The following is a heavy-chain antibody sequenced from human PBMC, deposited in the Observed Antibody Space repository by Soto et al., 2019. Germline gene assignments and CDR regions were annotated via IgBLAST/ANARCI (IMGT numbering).Heavy chain of an antibody. CDR3: ARRYSSVWYTFDY. D-gene: IGHD6-19*01. V-gene: IGHV5-51*01. CDR1: GYSFTDYW. Sequence: GESLKISCKGFGYSFTDYWIGWMRQMPAKGLEWVGIIYPGDSDTRYSPSFQGQVTISXXXXXXTXYXQXXXLKAXDTAMDYCARRYSSVWYTFDYWGQGALVTVSS. J-gene: IGHJ4*02. CDR2: IYPGDSDT.